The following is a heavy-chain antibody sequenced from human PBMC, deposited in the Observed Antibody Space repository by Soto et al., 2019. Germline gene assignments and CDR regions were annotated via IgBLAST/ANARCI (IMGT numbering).Heavy chain of an antibody. V-gene: IGHV1-69*06. J-gene: IGHJ6*02. CDR3: ARSYYDIVTGYSSHYYYGMDV. D-gene: IGHD3-9*01. Sequence: QVQLVQSGAEVKKPGSSVKVSCKASGGTFSSYAISWVRQAPGQGLEWMGGIIPIFGTANYAQKFQGRVTITADKSTSTAYMELSSLRSEDTAVYYCARSYYDIVTGYSSHYYYGMDVWGQGTTVTVSS. CDR1: GGTFSSYA. CDR2: IIPIFGTA.